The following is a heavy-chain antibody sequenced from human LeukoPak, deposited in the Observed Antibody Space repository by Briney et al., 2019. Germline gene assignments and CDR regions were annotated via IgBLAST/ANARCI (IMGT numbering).Heavy chain of an antibody. CDR3: VRSGYDYIWFDP. V-gene: IGHV1-69*02. Sequence: SWMFSCKAPGGTFSDYSISGVRQAPGQGLEWMGTIILVVDRIHYAQNFQGRFTINSYKATTAVYMGVTRLRLHDTAVYYCVRSGYDYIWFDPWGQGTLVTVSS. CDR1: GGTFSDYS. J-gene: IGHJ5*02. D-gene: IGHD5-12*01. CDR2: IILVVDRI.